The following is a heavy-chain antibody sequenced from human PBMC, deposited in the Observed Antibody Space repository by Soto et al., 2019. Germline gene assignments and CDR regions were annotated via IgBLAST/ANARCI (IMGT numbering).Heavy chain of an antibody. CDR1: GYTFTSYG. V-gene: IGHV1-18*01. CDR3: ARGVRYFDWLLPFYLDY. CDR2: ISANNGNT. Sequence: ASVKVSCKASGYTFTSYGINWVRQAPGQGLEWMGWISANNGNTHYAQKLQGRVTMTTDTSTSTAYMELRSLRSDDTAVYYCARGVRYFDWLLPFYLDYWGQGTPVTVSS. D-gene: IGHD3-9*01. J-gene: IGHJ4*02.